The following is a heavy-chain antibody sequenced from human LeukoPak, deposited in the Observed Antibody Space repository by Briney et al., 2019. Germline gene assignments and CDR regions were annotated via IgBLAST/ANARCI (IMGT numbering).Heavy chain of an antibody. V-gene: IGHV1-69*04. CDR2: IIPILGIA. Sequence: ASVKVSCKASGGTFSSYAISWVRQAPGQGLEWMGRIIPILGIANYAQKFQGRVTITADKSTSTAYMELSSLRSEDTAVYYCARAPRITMVRGAESYGMDVWGQGTTVTVSS. CDR1: GGTFSSYA. J-gene: IGHJ6*02. D-gene: IGHD3-10*01. CDR3: ARAPRITMVRGAESYGMDV.